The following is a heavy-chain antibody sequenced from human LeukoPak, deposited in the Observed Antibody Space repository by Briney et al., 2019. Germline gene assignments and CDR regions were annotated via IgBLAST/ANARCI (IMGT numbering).Heavy chain of an antibody. J-gene: IGHJ4*02. CDR2: IKQDGSEK. V-gene: IGHV3-7*05. Sequence: PGGSLRLSCAASGFTFSSYWMSWVRQAPGKGLEWVANIKQDGSEKYYVDSVKGRFTISRDNAKNSLYLQMNSLRAEDTAVYYCARDLETGSGWYFQSISPYFDYWGQGTLVTVSS. CDR3: ARDLETGSGWYFQSISPYFDY. D-gene: IGHD6-19*01. CDR1: GFTFSSYW.